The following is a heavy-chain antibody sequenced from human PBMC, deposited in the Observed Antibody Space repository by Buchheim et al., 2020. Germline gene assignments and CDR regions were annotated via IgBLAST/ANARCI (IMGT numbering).Heavy chain of an antibody. J-gene: IGHJ5*02. CDR1: GYSFSSYG. CDR2: INPYNGFT. Sequence: QSQVVQSGSEVKKPGASVTLSCKASGYSFSSYGITWVRRAPGQGLEWIGWINPYNGFTKYAQKLQGSVTLTTDRPKSTAYMELSSLRSDDTAVYHCARVNSGSAPGRWLDAWGQGTL. CDR3: ARVNSGSAPGRWLDA. V-gene: IGHV1-18*01. D-gene: IGHD1-26*01.